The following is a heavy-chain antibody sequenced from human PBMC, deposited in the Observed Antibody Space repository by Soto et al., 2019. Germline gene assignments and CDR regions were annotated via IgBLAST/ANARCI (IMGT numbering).Heavy chain of an antibody. CDR3: ARLRYCSSTSCYAGGLDAFDI. V-gene: IGHV5-51*01. CDR2: IYPGDSDT. D-gene: IGHD2-2*01. J-gene: IGHJ3*02. Sequence: GESLKISCKGSGYSFISYWIGWVRQMPGKGLEWMGIIYPGDSDTRYSPSFQGQVTISVDKSISTAYLQWSSLKASDTAMYYCARLRYCSSTSCYAGGLDAFDIWGQGTMVTVSS. CDR1: GYSFISYW.